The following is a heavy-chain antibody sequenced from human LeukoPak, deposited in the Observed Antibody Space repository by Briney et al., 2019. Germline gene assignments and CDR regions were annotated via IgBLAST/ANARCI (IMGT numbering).Heavy chain of an antibody. CDR1: GFTFSDYY. V-gene: IGHV3-11*06. J-gene: IGHJ4*02. CDR3: ARDRGYDILTGYYDY. CDR2: ISSSSSYT. Sequence: GGSLRLSCAASGFTFSDYYVSWIRQAPGKGLEWVSYISSSSSYTNYADSVKGRFTISRDNAKNSLYLQMNSLRAEDTAVYYCARDRGYDILTGYYDYWGQGTLVTVSS. D-gene: IGHD3-9*01.